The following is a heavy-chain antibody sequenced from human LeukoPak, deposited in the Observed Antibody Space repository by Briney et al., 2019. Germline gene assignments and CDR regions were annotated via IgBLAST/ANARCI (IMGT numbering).Heavy chain of an antibody. Sequence: PGGSLRLSCAASGFTFSSYGMHWVRQAPGKGLERVAVISYDGSNKYYADSVKSRFTISRDNSKNTLYLQMNSLRAEDTAVYYCAKLAGASTNWGQGSLVTVSS. V-gene: IGHV3-30*18. CDR1: GFTFSSYG. D-gene: IGHD6-19*01. CDR2: ISYDGSNK. CDR3: AKLAGASTN. J-gene: IGHJ4*02.